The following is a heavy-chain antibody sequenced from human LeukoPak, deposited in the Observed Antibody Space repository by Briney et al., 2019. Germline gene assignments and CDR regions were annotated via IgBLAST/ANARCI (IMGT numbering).Heavy chain of an antibody. Sequence: SETLSLTCTVSGGSISSYDWSWIRKHPGKGLEWIGYIYYSGSTYYNPSLKSRVTIPVDTSKNQFSLKLSSVTAADTAVYYCARNVDTALTFDYWGQGTLVTVSS. CDR3: ARNVDTALTFDY. CDR1: GGSISSYD. V-gene: IGHV4-59*06. CDR2: IYYSGST. D-gene: IGHD5-18*01. J-gene: IGHJ4*02.